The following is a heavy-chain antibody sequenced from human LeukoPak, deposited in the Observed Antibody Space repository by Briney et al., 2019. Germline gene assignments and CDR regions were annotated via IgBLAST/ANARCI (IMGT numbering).Heavy chain of an antibody. V-gene: IGHV3-66*02. CDR2: IYADGAT. CDR1: GITVSQND. Sequence: GGSLRLSCAASGITVSQNDMSWVRQAPGRGLEWVSLIYADGATHYADSVKGRFTISRDNSKDTVYLEMNSLRPEDTAVYFCARDRAGRKAWVEFDPWGQGTLVTVSS. D-gene: IGHD3-10*01. J-gene: IGHJ5*02. CDR3: ARDRAGRKAWVEFDP.